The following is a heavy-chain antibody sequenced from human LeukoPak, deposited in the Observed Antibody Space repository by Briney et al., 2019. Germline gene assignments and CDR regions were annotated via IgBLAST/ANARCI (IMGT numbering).Heavy chain of an antibody. Sequence: SETLSLTCTVSRGSISSYYWSWIRQPPGKGLEWIGYIYYSGSTNYNPSLKSRVTISVDTSKNQFSLKLSSVTAADTAVYYCARVSYGYYYYYMDVWGKGTTVTVSS. V-gene: IGHV4-59*01. CDR1: RGSISSYY. J-gene: IGHJ6*03. CDR2: IYYSGST. CDR3: ARVSYGYYYYYMDV. D-gene: IGHD3-10*01.